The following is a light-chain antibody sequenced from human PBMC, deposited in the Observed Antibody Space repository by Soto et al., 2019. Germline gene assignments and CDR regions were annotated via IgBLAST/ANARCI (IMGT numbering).Light chain of an antibody. CDR3: QQRSSCPLT. Sequence: EIVLTQSPGTLSLSPGQRATLSCRASQSISNSYLAWYQQKPGQAPRLLIYDASYRATGIPARFSGSGSGTDFTLTISSLEPEDFAVYYCQQRSSCPLTFGGGTKVEIK. CDR2: DAS. J-gene: IGKJ4*01. V-gene: IGKV3-11*01. CDR1: QSISNSY.